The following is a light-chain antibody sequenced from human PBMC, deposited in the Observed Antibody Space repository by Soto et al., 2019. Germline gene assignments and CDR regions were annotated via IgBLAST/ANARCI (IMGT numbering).Light chain of an antibody. Sequence: DIQMTQSPSTLSGSVGDRVTITCRASQTISGWLAWYQQKPGRAPKLLIYDASSLESGVPSRFSGSESGTEYTLTISSLQPDDFGTYYCQQYKNLYTFGQGTKVDIK. J-gene: IGKJ2*01. CDR2: DAS. V-gene: IGKV1-5*01. CDR1: QTISGW. CDR3: QQYKNLYT.